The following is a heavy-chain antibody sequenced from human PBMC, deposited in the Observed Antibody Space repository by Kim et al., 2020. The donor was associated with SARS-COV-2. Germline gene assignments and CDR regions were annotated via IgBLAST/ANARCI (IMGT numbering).Heavy chain of an antibody. Sequence: SETLSLTCTVSGGSISSYYWSWIRQPPGKGLEWFGYIYYSGSTNYNPSLKSRVTISVDTSKNQFSLKLSSVTAADTAVYYCARAVRDYDILTGYYPPPYYYYGRDVWGQGTPVTVSS. CDR3: ARAVRDYDILTGYYPPPYYYYGRDV. CDR2: IYYSGST. J-gene: IGHJ6*01. D-gene: IGHD3-9*01. CDR1: GGSISSYY. V-gene: IGHV4-59*12.